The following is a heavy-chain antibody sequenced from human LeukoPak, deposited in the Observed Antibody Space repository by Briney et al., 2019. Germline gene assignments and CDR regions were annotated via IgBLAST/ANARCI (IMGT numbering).Heavy chain of an antibody. J-gene: IGHJ4*02. CDR2: ISSSDSTV. CDR3: ARDGDRGWDLDY. V-gene: IGHV3-48*03. CDR1: GFIFNNYE. D-gene: IGHD1-26*01. Sequence: GGSLRLSCAASGFIFNNYEMNWFRQPPGKGLGWVSYISSSDSTVSYADSVKGRFTISRDNAKNSLYLQMYSLRGEDTAVYYCARDGDRGWDLDYWGQGTLVTVSS.